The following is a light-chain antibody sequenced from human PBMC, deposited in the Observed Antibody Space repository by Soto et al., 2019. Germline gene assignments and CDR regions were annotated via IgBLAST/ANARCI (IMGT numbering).Light chain of an antibody. CDR2: EVS. V-gene: IGLV2-14*01. J-gene: IGLJ1*01. CDR1: SSDVGGYNY. CDR3: SSYTSSSPLV. Sequence: QSVLTQPASVSGSPGQSITISCTGTSSDVGGYNYVSWYQHHPGKAPKLMIYEVSNRPSGVSNRFSGSKSGNTASLTISGLQAEDEADYYCSSYTSSSPLVFATGTKLTVL.